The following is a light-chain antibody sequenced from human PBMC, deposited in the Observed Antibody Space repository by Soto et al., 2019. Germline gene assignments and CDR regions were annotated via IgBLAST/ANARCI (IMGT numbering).Light chain of an antibody. CDR2: EVT. CDR3: TSYVGNDIWV. J-gene: IGLJ3*02. CDR1: SSDVGAYKY. Sequence: QSALTQPPSASGAPGQSVTISCTGTSSDVGAYKYVSWYQQYPGKAPHLMISEVTKRPSGIPDRFSGSKSGNTASLTVSGLQAEDEADYYCTSYVGNDIWVFGGGTKVTVL. V-gene: IGLV2-8*01.